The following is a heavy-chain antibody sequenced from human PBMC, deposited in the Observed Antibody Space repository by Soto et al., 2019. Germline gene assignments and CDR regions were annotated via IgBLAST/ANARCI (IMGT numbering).Heavy chain of an antibody. D-gene: IGHD6-19*01. J-gene: IGHJ4*02. V-gene: IGHV3-64D*06. CDR3: VKEGYMRSDWYGQFDC. CDR1: GFTFNTFA. Sequence: GGSLRLSCSASGFTFNTFAMHWVRQTPGKGLEFVSAISSNGGNTYYADSVKGRFATSRDNSKNTLYLQMYSLRPEDTALYYCVKEGYMRSDWYGQFDCWGQGTLVTVSS. CDR2: ISSNGGNT.